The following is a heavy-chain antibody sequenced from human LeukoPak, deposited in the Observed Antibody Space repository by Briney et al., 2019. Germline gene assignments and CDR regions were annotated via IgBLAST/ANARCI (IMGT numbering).Heavy chain of an antibody. J-gene: IGHJ4*02. CDR1: GYPLKSFA. V-gene: IGHV3-23*01. Sequence: GGSVRLSCAVSGYPLKSFALSWVRQPPGKGLEWVSSISRSTETTLYADSVKGRFTISRDNSKNTGFLQMNNLRAEDTAIYYCAKRAAVSGVVGPFDYWGRGTLVTVSS. CDR2: ISRSTETT. D-gene: IGHD6-19*01. CDR3: AKRAAVSGVVGPFDY.